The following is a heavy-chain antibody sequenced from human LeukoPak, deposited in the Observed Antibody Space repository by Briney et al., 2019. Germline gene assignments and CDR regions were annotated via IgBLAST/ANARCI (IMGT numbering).Heavy chain of an antibody. CDR3: AKFSIVPTAPA. J-gene: IGHJ5*02. Sequence: GGSLRLSCAASGFTFSTYAMSWVRQAPGKGLEWVSGLTGSGGATYYADSVKGRFTISRGNSKNTLYLQLNSLRAEDTALYYCAKFSIVPTAPAWGQGTLVTVSS. CDR2: LTGSGGAT. D-gene: IGHD2-2*01. V-gene: IGHV3-23*01. CDR1: GFTFSTYA.